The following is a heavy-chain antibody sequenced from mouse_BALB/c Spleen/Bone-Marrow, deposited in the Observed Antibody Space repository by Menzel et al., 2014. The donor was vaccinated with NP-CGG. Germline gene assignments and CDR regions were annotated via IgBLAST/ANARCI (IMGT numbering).Heavy chain of an antibody. CDR3: ARWGITTGFAY. Sequence: LVESGAELVKPGASVKLSCTASGFNIKDTYMHWVKQRPEQGQEWIGRIDPANGNTKYDPKFQGKATITADTSSNTAYLQLSSLTSEDTAVCYCARWGITTGFAYWGQGTLVTVSA. D-gene: IGHD2-4*01. CDR2: IDPANGNT. V-gene: IGHV14-3*02. CDR1: GFNIKDTY. J-gene: IGHJ3*01.